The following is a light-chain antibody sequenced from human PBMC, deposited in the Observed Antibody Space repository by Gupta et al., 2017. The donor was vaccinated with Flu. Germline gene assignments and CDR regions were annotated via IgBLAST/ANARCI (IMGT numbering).Light chain of an antibody. Sequence: EIVMTQSPATLSVSPGERATLSRRASQSVSSNLAWYQQKPGQAPRLLIYGASTKATGIPTRCSGSGSGTEFTLTISSLQSEDFVVDYCQQYNKGPPRTFGEGTKVEIK. CDR2: GAS. J-gene: IGKJ4*01. V-gene: IGKV3-15*01. CDR1: QSVSSN. CDR3: QQYNKGPPRT.